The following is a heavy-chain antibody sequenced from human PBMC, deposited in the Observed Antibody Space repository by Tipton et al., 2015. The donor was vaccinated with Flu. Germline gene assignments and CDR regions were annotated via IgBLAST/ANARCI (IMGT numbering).Heavy chain of an antibody. Sequence: LRLSCAVYGGSFSGYYWSWIRQPRGKGLEWIGEINHSGSTNYNPSLKSRVTISVDTSKNQFSLKLSSVTAADTAVYYCARGRITIFGVVIPFDYWGQGTLVTVSS. CDR1: GGSFSGYY. CDR3: ARGRITIFGVVIPFDY. J-gene: IGHJ4*02. V-gene: IGHV4-34*01. CDR2: INHSGST. D-gene: IGHD3-3*01.